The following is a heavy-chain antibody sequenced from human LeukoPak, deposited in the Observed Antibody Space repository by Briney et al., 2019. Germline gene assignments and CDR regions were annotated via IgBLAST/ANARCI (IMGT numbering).Heavy chain of an antibody. D-gene: IGHD6-19*01. CDR2: INPNSGGT. CDR1: GYTFTGYY. J-gene: IGHJ6*02. Sequence: ASAKVSCKASGYTFTGYYMHWVRQAPGQGLEWMGWINPNSGGTNYAQKFQGRVTMTRDTSISTAYMELSRLRSDDTAVYYCARGYSSGRDSDMDVWGQGTTVTVSS. CDR3: ARGYSSGRDSDMDV. V-gene: IGHV1-2*02.